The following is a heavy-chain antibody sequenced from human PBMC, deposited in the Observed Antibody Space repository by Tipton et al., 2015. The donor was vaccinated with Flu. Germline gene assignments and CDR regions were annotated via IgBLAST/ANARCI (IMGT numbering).Heavy chain of an antibody. Sequence: TLSLTCTVSGGSISSYCWSWIRQPPGKGLEWIGYIYYSGSTNYNPSLKSRVTISVDTSKNQFSLKLSSVTAADTAVYYCARAGYDFWSGYFRAYYFDYWGQGTLVTVSS. D-gene: IGHD3-3*01. CDR3: ARAGYDFWSGYFRAYYFDY. J-gene: IGHJ4*02. CDR1: GGSISSYC. CDR2: IYYSGST. V-gene: IGHV4-59*12.